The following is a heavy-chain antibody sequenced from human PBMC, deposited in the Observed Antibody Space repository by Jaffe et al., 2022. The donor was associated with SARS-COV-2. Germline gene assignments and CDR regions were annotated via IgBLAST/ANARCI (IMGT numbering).Heavy chain of an antibody. Sequence: QVQLQESGPGLVKPSQTLSLTCTVSGGSISSGSYYWSWIRQPAGKGLEWIGRIYTSGSTNYNPSLKSRVTISVDTSKNQFSLKLSSVTAADTAVYYCARTNIVVVPAAIGVGSEYYFDYWGQGTLVTVSS. J-gene: IGHJ4*02. V-gene: IGHV4-61*02. D-gene: IGHD2-2*01. CDR3: ARTNIVVVPAAIGVGSEYYFDY. CDR1: GGSISSGSYY. CDR2: IYTSGST.